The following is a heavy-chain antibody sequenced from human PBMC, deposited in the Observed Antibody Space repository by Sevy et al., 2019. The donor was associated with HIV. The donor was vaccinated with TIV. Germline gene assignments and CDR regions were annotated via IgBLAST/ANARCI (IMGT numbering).Heavy chain of an antibody. CDR1: GGSISSSSYY. CDR2: IYYSGST. Sequence: SETLSLTCIVSGGSISSSSYYWGWIRQPPGKGLEWLGSIYYSGSTDYNPSLKSRVTISVDTSKKKFSLKLSSVTAADTAVYYCARYVDRIMETDYWGQGTLVTVSS. V-gene: IGHV4-39*01. D-gene: IGHD3-16*01. J-gene: IGHJ4*02. CDR3: ARYVDRIMETDY.